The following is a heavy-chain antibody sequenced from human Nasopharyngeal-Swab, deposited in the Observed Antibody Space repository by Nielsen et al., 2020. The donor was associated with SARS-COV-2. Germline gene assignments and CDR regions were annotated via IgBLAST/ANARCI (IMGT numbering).Heavy chain of an antibody. CDR2: ISSSGSTI. J-gene: IGHJ4*02. V-gene: IGHV3-11*04. Sequence: WIRQPPGKGLEWVSYISSSGSTIYYADSVKGRFTISRDNAKNSLYLQMNSLGAEDTAVYYCAREGDSSGYVDYWGQGTLVTVSS. CDR3: AREGDSSGYVDY. D-gene: IGHD3-22*01.